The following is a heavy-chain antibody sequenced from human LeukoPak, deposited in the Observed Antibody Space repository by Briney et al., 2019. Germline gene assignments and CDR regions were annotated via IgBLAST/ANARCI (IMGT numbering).Heavy chain of an antibody. V-gene: IGHV3-30*03. CDR2: VSFERNDK. J-gene: IGHJ4*02. D-gene: IGHD1-26*01. Sequence: GGSLRLSCAASGFNFMSFGFHWVRQAPGKGLEWLAIVSFERNDKYYADSVKGRFTISGDESKNTLYLQMNSLRSEDTAVYYCARDPLRRGTSYLDNWGQGTLVTVAS. CDR3: ARDPLRRGTSYLDN. CDR1: GFNFMSFG.